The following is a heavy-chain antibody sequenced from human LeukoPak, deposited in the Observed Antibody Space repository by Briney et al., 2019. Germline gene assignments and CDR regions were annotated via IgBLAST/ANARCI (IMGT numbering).Heavy chain of an antibody. CDR1: GFTFNLFA. CDR2: ISESGDKT. Sequence: PGGSLRLSCAAPGFTFNLFAMNWVRQAPGKGLEWVSLISESGDKTYYADSVKGRFTISRDNSKSTLFLQMNSLRAEDTALYYCAKGAWFDNWGQGTLVTVSS. V-gene: IGHV3-23*01. J-gene: IGHJ4*02. CDR3: AKGAWFDN.